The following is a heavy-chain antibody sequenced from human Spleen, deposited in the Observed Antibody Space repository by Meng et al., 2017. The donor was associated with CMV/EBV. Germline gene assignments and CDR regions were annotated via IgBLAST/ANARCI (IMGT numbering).Heavy chain of an antibody. CDR2: ISSSSSYI. CDR3: ARDFPKTIAAAWFDP. D-gene: IGHD6-13*01. J-gene: IGHJ5*02. Sequence: SGFTFSSYSMNWVRQAPGKGLEWVSSISSSSSYIYYADSVKGRFTISRDNAKNSLYLQMNSLRAEDTAVYYCARDFPKTIAAAWFDPWGQGTLVTVSS. V-gene: IGHV3-21*01. CDR1: GFTFSSYS.